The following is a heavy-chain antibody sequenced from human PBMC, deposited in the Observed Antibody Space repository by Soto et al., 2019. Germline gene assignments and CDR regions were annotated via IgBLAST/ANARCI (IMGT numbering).Heavy chain of an antibody. Sequence: AAGKVSCKESGYNFPRPHMQCGRQAPGQRLYWMGIINPSGGSTSYAQKFQGRVTMTRDTSTSTVYMELSSLRSEDTAVYYCARTPEYNWNYLGPNWFDPWGQGTLVTVSS. V-gene: IGHV1-46*03. CDR3: ARTPEYNWNYLGPNWFDP. J-gene: IGHJ5*02. CDR1: GYNFPRPH. CDR2: INPSGGST. D-gene: IGHD1-7*01.